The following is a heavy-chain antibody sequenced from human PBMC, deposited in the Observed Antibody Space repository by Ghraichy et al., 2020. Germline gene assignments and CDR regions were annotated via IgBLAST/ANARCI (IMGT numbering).Heavy chain of an antibody. D-gene: IGHD1-20*01. V-gene: IGHV3-7*01. CDR2: ISQEGNTK. CDR3: VRTLNWNDDY. Sequence: LSLTCAASGFTFSNHWMTWARQAPGKGLEWVASISQEGNTKLYVGSVKGRFTVSRDNAKMSLFLQMSSLRDEDTAVYFCVRTLNWNDDYWGQGTLVAVSS. CDR1: GFTFSNHW. J-gene: IGHJ4*02.